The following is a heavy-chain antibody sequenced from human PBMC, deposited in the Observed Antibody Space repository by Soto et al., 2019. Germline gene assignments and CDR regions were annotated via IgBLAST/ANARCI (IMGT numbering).Heavy chain of an antibody. CDR3: TTLTMMLVHFDY. CDR2: IKTKADGATT. D-gene: IGHD3-22*01. J-gene: IGHJ4*02. Sequence: EGQLVESGGGLVKPGGSLRLSCAASGFSFSNAWMNWVRQAPGKGLEWVGRIKTKADGATTDYAALVKGRFFISRDYSTNTMYLQMNSLKTDDTAVYYCTTLTMMLVHFDYWGQGTLVTVSS. V-gene: IGHV3-15*07. CDR1: GFSFSNAW.